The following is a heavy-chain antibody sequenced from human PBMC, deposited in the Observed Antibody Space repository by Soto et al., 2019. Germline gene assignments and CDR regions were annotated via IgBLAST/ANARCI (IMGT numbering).Heavy chain of an antibody. Sequence: QVQLVQSGAEVKKPGASVKVSCKASGYTFTSYGISWVRQAPGQGLEWMGWISAYNGNANYAQKFHGRVTMTTDTSTNTAYMELTSLRSDDTALYYGAKSGACIHYYCRYIDVWGKGTTVIVSS. CDR2: ISAYNGNA. D-gene: IGHD3-10*01. V-gene: IGHV1-18*01. CDR3: AKSGACIHYYCRYIDV. J-gene: IGHJ6*03. CDR1: GYTFTSYG.